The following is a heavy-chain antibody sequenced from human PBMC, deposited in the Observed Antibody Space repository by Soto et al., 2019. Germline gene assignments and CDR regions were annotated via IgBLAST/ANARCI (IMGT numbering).Heavy chain of an antibody. J-gene: IGHJ3*02. CDR2: IYYSGIT. CDR3: ARVPGKYHDSRDAFEI. Sequence: QVQLQESGPGLVKPSETLSLTCTVSGDSISSYYWSWIRQPPGKGLEYIGYIYYSGITDYNPSLKSRVTISVDTSKNQFSLRLYSVTAADTAVYYCARVPGKYHDSRDAFEIWGQGTMVTVSS. CDR1: GDSISSYY. D-gene: IGHD3-22*01. V-gene: IGHV4-59*01.